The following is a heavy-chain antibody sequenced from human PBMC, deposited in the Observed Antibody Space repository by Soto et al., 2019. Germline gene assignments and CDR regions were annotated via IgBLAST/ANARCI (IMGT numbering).Heavy chain of an antibody. CDR1: GYTFTSYA. CDR2: INAGNGNT. Sequence: QVQLVQSGAEVKKPGASVKVSCKASGYTFTSYAMHWVRQAPGQRLEWMGWINAGNGNTKYSQKFQGRVTITRETAASTAYMGLSSLRSEDTAVYYCARGPGGPDGPGDYWGQGTLVTVSS. V-gene: IGHV1-3*01. D-gene: IGHD2-15*01. J-gene: IGHJ4*02. CDR3: ARGPGGPDGPGDY.